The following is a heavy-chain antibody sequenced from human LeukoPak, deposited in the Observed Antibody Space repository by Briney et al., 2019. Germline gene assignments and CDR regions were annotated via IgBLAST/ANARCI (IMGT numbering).Heavy chain of an antibody. CDR1: GFTLSVYS. CDR3: ARKGSNTWYDAFDI. Sequence: GGSLRLSCAASGFTLSVYSMNWVRQAPGKGLEWVSSIDSITSTRYYADSVRGRFTISRDNVKNSLFLQMNSLKGDDTALYYCARKGSNTWYDAFDIWGQGTMVTVSS. D-gene: IGHD6-13*01. CDR2: IDSITSTR. V-gene: IGHV3-48*01. J-gene: IGHJ3*02.